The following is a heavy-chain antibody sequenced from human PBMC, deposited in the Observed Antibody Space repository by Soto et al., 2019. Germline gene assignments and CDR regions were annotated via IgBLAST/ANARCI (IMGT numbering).Heavy chain of an antibody. J-gene: IGHJ4*02. CDR1: GFTFSPYW. CDR3: AGGSGWISDS. V-gene: IGHV3-7*05. CDR2: IKDDGGDE. D-gene: IGHD6-19*01. Sequence: EVQLVESGGGLVQPGGSRRLSCAASGFTFSPYWMSWVRQAPGKGLEWVAIIKDDGGDEHYLEAVRGRFTISRDNAKKSLYLAMNSLRVEDTAMYYCAGGSGWISDSWGQGTLVTVSS.